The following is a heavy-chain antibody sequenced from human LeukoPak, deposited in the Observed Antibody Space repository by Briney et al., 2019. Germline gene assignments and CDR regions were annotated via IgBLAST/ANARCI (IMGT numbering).Heavy chain of an antibody. D-gene: IGHD5-12*01. Sequence: TGGSLRLSCAASGFTFSSYAMTWVRQAPGKGLEWVSTISGSGGSTYYADSVKGRFTISRDNSKNTLYLQMNSLRAEDTAVYYCAKSPIATSQRFDYWGQGTLVTVSS. J-gene: IGHJ4*02. CDR1: GFTFSSYA. V-gene: IGHV3-23*01. CDR3: AKSPIATSQRFDY. CDR2: ISGSGGST.